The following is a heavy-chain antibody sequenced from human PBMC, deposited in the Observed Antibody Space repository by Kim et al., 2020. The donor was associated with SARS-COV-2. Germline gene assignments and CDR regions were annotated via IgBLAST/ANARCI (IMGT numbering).Heavy chain of an antibody. CDR3: AGNGGSWAEYFQH. Sequence: YDPPLKSRVTVSVDTSKNQVSLKLSSVTAADTAVYYCAGNGGSWAEYFQHWGQGTLVTVSS. J-gene: IGHJ1*01. V-gene: IGHV4-59*01.